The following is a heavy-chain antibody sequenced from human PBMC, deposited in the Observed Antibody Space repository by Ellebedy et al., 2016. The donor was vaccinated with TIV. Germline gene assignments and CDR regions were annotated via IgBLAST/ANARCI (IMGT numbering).Heavy chain of an antibody. CDR1: GYTFTSYG. CDR3: ARGTLYSGNYYRFDY. V-gene: IGHV1-18*01. Sequence: ASVKVSXXASGYTFTSYGITWVRQATGQGLEWMGWISAYNGNTNYAQKVQGRVTMTTDTSTSTAYMELRSLRSDDTAVYSCARGTLYSGNYYRFDYWGQGTLVTVSS. D-gene: IGHD1-26*01. J-gene: IGHJ4*02. CDR2: ISAYNGNT.